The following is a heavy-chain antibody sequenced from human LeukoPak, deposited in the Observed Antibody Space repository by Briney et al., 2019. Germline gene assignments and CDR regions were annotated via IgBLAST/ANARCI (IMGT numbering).Heavy chain of an antibody. CDR3: ARDLDFGSGRSLGAFDI. CDR2: VNRDGSET. Sequence: PGGSLRLSCAASGFALSSHWMTWVRQVPGRGPEWVANVNRDGSETYYLDSVKGRFTISKDNAKNSLYLQMNSLRAEDTAVYYCARDLDFGSGRSLGAFDIWGQGTMVTVSS. D-gene: IGHD3-10*01. J-gene: IGHJ3*02. CDR1: GFALSSHW. V-gene: IGHV3-7*03.